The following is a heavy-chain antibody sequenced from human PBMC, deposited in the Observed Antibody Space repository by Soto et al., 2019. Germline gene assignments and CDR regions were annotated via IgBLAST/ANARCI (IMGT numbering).Heavy chain of an antibody. CDR2: ISSSGSTI. D-gene: IGHD3-16*01. V-gene: IGHV3-11*01. CDR3: ARPPPRAYDYIWGPNHRDLDY. Sequence: PGGSLRLSCAASGFTFSDYHMSWIRQAPGKGLEWVSYISSSGSTIYYADSVKGRFTISRDNAKNSLYLQMNSLRAEDTAVYYCARPPPRAYDYIWGPNHRDLDYWGQGTLVTVSS. J-gene: IGHJ4*02. CDR1: GFTFSDYH.